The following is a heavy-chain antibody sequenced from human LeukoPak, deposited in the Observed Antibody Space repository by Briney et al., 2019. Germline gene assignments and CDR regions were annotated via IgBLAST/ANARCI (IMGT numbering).Heavy chain of an antibody. CDR3: ARGEYQLLSLYYYYGMDV. V-gene: IGHV3-21*01. CDR1: GFTSSSYS. Sequence: GGSLRPSCAASGFTSSSYSMNWVRQAPGKGLEWVSSISSSSSYIYYADSVKGRFTISRDNAKNSLYLQMNSLRAEDTAVYYCARGEYQLLSLYYYYGMDVWGQGTTVTVSS. CDR2: ISSSSSYI. D-gene: IGHD2-2*01. J-gene: IGHJ6*02.